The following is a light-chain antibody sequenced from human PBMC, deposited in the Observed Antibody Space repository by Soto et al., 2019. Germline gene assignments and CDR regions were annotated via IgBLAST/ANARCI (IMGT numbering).Light chain of an antibody. J-gene: IGKJ1*01. V-gene: IGKV3-11*01. CDR2: DAS. Sequence: EIVLTQSPATLSLSPGERATRSCRASQSGSSYLAWYQQKPGQAPMLLIYDASNRATGIPARFSGSGSGTGYTPTISSLEPEDFAVYYYQRRSTRPPTFGQGTKVEIK. CDR3: QRRSTRPPT. CDR1: QSGSSY.